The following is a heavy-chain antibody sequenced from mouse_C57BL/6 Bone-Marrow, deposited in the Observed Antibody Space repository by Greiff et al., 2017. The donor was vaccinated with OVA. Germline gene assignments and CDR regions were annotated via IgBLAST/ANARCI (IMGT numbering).Heavy chain of an antibody. CDR3: ARDYYKDY. CDR2: ISDGGSYT. J-gene: IGHJ2*01. V-gene: IGHV5-4*01. CDR1: GFTFSSYA. D-gene: IGHD2-12*01. Sequence: EVKLMESGGGLVKPGGSLKLSCAASGFTFSSYAMSWVRQTPDKRLEWVATISDGGSYTYYPDNVTGRFTISRDNAKNNLYLQMSHLKSEDTAMYYCARDYYKDYWGQGTTLTVSS.